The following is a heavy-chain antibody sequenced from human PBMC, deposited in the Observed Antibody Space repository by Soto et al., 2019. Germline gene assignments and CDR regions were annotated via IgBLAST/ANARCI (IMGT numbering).Heavy chain of an antibody. CDR1: GGTFSNYA. Sequence: QVHLVQSGAEVKKPGSSVNVSCKASGGTFSNYAITWVRQAPGQGLEWAGRIIPIFGTTNVAQKFQGRVTITADESTTTAYMELSGLRSDDTAVYYCVKDGGADGYFGNWLDPWGQGTLVTVSS. CDR2: IIPIFGTT. D-gene: IGHD5-12*01. J-gene: IGHJ5*02. V-gene: IGHV1-69*15. CDR3: VKDGGADGYFGNWLDP.